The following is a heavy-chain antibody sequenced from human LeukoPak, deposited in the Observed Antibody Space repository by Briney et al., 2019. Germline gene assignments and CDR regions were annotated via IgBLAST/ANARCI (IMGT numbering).Heavy chain of an antibody. CDR1: GFTFSSYA. J-gene: IGHJ4*02. CDR2: ISGSGGST. CDR3: AKGPSMVRGVTIPFDY. D-gene: IGHD3-10*01. Sequence: GGSLRLSCAASGFTFSSYAMSWVRQAPGKGLEWVSAISGSGGSTYYADSVKGRFTISRDNSKNTLYLQMNSLRAEDTAVYYCAKGPSMVRGVTIPFDYWGQGTLVTVSS. V-gene: IGHV3-23*01.